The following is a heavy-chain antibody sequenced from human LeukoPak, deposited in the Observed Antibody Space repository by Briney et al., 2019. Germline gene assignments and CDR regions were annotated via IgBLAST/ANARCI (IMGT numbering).Heavy chain of an antibody. Sequence: ASVKVSCKASGYTLSSYGISWVRQAPGQGLEWMGWIRVYNGNTKYVEKFQGRVTMTTDTSTSTAYMELRSLRSDDTAIYYCARDRLDNWSYDYWGQGALVTVSS. J-gene: IGHJ4*02. D-gene: IGHD1-7*01. CDR2: IRVYNGNT. CDR3: ARDRLDNWSYDY. V-gene: IGHV1-18*01. CDR1: GYTLSSYG.